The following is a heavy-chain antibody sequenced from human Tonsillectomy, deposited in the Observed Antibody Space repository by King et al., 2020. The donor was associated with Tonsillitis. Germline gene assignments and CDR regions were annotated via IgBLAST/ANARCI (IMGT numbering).Heavy chain of an antibody. CDR1: GFTFHRYA. CDR2: ISGHGRKT. V-gene: IGHV3-23*04. Sequence: EVQLVESGGGLAQPGGSLRLSCAPSGFTFHRYAMSWVRQAPGKGLEWVAAISGHGRKTDYADSVKGRFTISRDNSKNTLSLQMNSLRAEDTAMYYCAKDVFAPPTDIDDPVWDHWGQGTPVTVSS. CDR3: AKDVFAPPTDIDDPVWDH. J-gene: IGHJ4*02. D-gene: IGHD2-21*02.